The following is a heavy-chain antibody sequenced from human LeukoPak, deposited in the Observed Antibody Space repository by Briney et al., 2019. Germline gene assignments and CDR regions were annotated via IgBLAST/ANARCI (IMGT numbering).Heavy chain of an antibody. V-gene: IGHV4-59*08. CDR3: ARRGYCSGGSCYGLFDY. CDR2: ISYSGNT. D-gene: IGHD2-15*01. J-gene: IGHJ4*02. CDR1: GGSISNYY. Sequence: SETLSLTCTVSGGSISNYYWTWIRQPPGKGLEWIGFISYSGNTNYNPSLKSRVTISLDTSKNQFSLKLSSVTAADTAVYYCARRGYCSGGSCYGLFDYWGQGTLVTVSS.